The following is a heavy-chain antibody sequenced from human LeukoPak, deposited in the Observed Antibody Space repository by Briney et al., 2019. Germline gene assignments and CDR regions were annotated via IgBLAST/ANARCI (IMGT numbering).Heavy chain of an antibody. V-gene: IGHV1-69*13. D-gene: IGHD6-19*01. CDR3: ARDRQKRAGYSSGWYYYYYMDV. CDR1: GGTFSSYA. CDR2: IIPIFGTA. J-gene: IGHJ6*03. Sequence: SVKVSCKASGGTFSSYAISWVRQAPGQGLEWMGGIIPIFGTANYAQKFQGRVTITADESPSTAYMELSSLRSEDTAVYYCARDRQKRAGYSSGWYYYYYMDVWGKGTTVTVSS.